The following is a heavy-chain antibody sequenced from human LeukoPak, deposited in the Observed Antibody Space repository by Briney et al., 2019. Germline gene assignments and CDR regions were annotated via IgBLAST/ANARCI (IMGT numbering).Heavy chain of an antibody. CDR2: ISGSGGST. D-gene: IGHD3-22*01. CDR3: AKDVEHDSSGMNWFDP. CDR1: GFTFSSYA. J-gene: IGHJ5*02. V-gene: IGHV3-23*01. Sequence: GGSLRLSCAASGFTFSSYAMSWVRQAPGKGLEWVSAISGSGGSTYYADSVKGRFTISRDNSKNTLYLQMNSLRAEDTAVYYCAKDVEHDSSGMNWFDPWGQGTLVTVYS.